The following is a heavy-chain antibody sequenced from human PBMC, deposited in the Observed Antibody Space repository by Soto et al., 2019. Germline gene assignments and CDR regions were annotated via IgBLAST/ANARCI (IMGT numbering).Heavy chain of an antibody. CDR2: IYPGDSDT. J-gene: IGHJ5*02. CDR3: ARGYCSSTSCYSPWFDP. CDR1: GYSFTSYW. D-gene: IGHD2-2*01. Sequence: GESLKISCKGSGYSFTSYWIGWVRQMPGKGLEWMGIIYPGDSDTRYSPSFQGQVTISADKSISTAYLQWSSLKASDTAMYYCARGYCSSTSCYSPWFDPWGQGTLVTVSS. V-gene: IGHV5-51*01.